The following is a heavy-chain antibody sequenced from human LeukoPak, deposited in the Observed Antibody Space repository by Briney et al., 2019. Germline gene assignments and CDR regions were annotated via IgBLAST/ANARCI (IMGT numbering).Heavy chain of an antibody. D-gene: IGHD3-16*01. V-gene: IGHV4-28*01. CDR1: GYSISSSNW. Sequence: KPSETLSLTCAVSGYSISSSNWWGWIRQPPGKGLEWIGYIYYSGSTYYNPSLKSRVTISADTSRNQFSLKLSSVTATDTAVYYCANYVSGTMRDYWGQGTLVTVSS. CDR3: ANYVSGTMRDY. J-gene: IGHJ4*02. CDR2: IYYSGST.